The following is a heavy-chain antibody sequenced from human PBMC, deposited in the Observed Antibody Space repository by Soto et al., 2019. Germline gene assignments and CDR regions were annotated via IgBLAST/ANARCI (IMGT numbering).Heavy chain of an antibody. J-gene: IGHJ4*02. CDR1: GYTFSGFY. V-gene: IGHV1-2*02. Sequence: GASVKVSCKASGYTFSGFYMHWVRQAPGQGLEWMGWINPNSGGTKSAEKFQDRVTMTRDTSISTAYMELSRLTSDDTAVYYCASAAVTGTERLDFWGQPTQVTVSS. CDR3: ASAAVTGTERLDF. CDR2: INPNSGGT. D-gene: IGHD6-19*01.